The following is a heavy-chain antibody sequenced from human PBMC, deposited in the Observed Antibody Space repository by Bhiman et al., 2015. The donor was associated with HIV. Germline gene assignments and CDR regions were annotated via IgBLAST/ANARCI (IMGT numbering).Heavy chain of an antibody. Sequence: EVQLLESGGGLVQPGGSLRLSCAASGFTFSNYAMTWVRQAPGKGLEWVSTISGSGYSTYYADSVKGRFTISRDNSKNTLYLQMNSLRAEDTAVYYCARDLSSGWVLGGGYYFDYWGQGTLVTVSS. CDR3: ARDLSSGWVLGGGYYFDY. CDR2: ISGSGYST. D-gene: IGHD6-19*01. CDR1: GFTFSNYA. J-gene: IGHJ4*02. V-gene: IGHV3-23*01.